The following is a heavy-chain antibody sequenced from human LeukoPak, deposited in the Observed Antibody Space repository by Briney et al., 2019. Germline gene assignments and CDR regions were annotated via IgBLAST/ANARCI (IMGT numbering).Heavy chain of an antibody. D-gene: IGHD5-12*01. CDR3: XKDDTRVYGRGYDSGVY. CDR1: GFTFSSYG. J-gene: IGHJ4*02. CDR2: IRYDGSNK. V-gene: IGHV3-30*02. Sequence: SGGSLRLSCAAAGFTFSSYGRHWVRQAPGKGLELVAFIRYDGSNKYYADSVKGRFTISRDNSKNTLYLQINTRRADDKYVYYGXKDDTRVYGRGYDSGVYXGKGPXVTVS.